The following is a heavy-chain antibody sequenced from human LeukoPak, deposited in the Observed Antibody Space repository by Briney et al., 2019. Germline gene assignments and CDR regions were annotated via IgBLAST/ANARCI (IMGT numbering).Heavy chain of an antibody. D-gene: IGHD6-19*01. CDR2: IKQDGSEQ. V-gene: IGHV3-7*01. CDR1: GFTFSSYW. Sequence: PGGSLRLSCEASGFTFSSYWMNWVRQAPGKGLEWVANIKQDGSEQYYVDSVKGRFTISRDNAKNLLYLQMNSLRAEDTAVYYCARPLSHSSGWYYDYWGQGTLVTVSS. CDR3: ARPLSHSSGWYYDY. J-gene: IGHJ4*02.